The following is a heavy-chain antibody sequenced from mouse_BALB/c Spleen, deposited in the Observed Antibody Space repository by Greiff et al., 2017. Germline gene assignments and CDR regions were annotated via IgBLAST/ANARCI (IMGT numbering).Heavy chain of an antibody. D-gene: IGHD1-1*01. J-gene: IGHJ3*01. Sequence: EVQGVESGGGLVKPGGSLKLSCAASGFTFSDYYMYWVRQTPEKRLELVATISDGGSYTYYPDSVKGRFTISRDNAKNNLYLQMSSLKSEDTAMYYCARDAYYYGSSYRFAYWGQGTLVTVSA. CDR2: ISDGGSYT. CDR1: GFTFSDYY. V-gene: IGHV5-4*02. CDR3: ARDAYYYGSSYRFAY.